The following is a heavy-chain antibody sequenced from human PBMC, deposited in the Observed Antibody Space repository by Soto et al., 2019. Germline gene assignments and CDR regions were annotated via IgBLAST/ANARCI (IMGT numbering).Heavy chain of an antibody. CDR3: ARGQINGDNWFDS. D-gene: IGHD2-8*01. CDR2: ITSTSDII. CDR1: GFTFSSYA. V-gene: IGHV3-48*01. Sequence: EVQLVESGGGLVQPGGSLRLSCAASGFTFSSYAMNWVRQAPGKGLEWVSYITSTSDIIHYVDSVKGRFTISRDNAKNSLYLQMNSLRAEDTAVYYCARGQINGDNWFDSWGQGTLVTVSS. J-gene: IGHJ5*01.